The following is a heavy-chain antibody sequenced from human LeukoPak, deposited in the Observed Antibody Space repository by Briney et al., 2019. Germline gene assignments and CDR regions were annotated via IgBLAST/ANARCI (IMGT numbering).Heavy chain of an antibody. J-gene: IGHJ4*02. D-gene: IGHD4-11*01. Sequence: GGSLRLSCAASGFNFSDYYMSWIRQAPGKGLEWVSYISSSGSTIYYADSVKGRFTISRDNAKNSLYLQMNRLRAEDTAVYYCARSASYRYYAHIDYWGQGTLVTVSS. CDR3: ARSASYRYYAHIDY. CDR1: GFNFSDYY. V-gene: IGHV3-11*04. CDR2: ISSSGSTI.